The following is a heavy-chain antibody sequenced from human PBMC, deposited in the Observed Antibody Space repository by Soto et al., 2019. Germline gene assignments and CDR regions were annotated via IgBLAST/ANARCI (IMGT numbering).Heavy chain of an antibody. CDR1: GFTFSSYA. CDR3: ARDSGYTHHHFAF. Sequence: GGSLRLSCAASGFTFSSYAMHWVRQAPGKGLEWVAVMSYDGSNKYYADSVKGRFTISRDNSKNTLYLQMNSLRAEDTAVYYCARDSGYTHHHFAFWGRGSLVPGSS. J-gene: IGHJ4*02. CDR2: MSYDGSNK. D-gene: IGHD3-22*01. V-gene: IGHV3-30-3*01.